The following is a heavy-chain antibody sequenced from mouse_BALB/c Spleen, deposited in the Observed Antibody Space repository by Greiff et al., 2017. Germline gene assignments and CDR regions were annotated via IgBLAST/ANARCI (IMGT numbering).Heavy chain of an antibody. CDR1: GFSLTSYG. CDR3: ARGDSSGYEAWFAY. J-gene: IGHJ3*01. CDR2: IWAGGST. Sequence: VKLVESGPGLVAPSQSLSITCTVSGFSLTSYGVHWVRQPPGKGLEWLGVIWAGGSTNYNSALMSRLSISKDNSKSQVFLKMNSLQTDDTAMYYCARGDSSGYEAWFAYWGQGTLVTVAA. D-gene: IGHD3-2*01. V-gene: IGHV2-9*02.